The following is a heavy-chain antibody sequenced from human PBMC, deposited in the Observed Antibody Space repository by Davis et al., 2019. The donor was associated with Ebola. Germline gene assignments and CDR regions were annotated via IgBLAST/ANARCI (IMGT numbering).Heavy chain of an antibody. D-gene: IGHD3-22*01. J-gene: IGHJ4*02. CDR2: ISSNGGST. Sequence: GGSLRLSCSASGFTFSSYAMHWVRQAPGKGLEYVSAISSNGGSTYYADSVKGRFTISRDNSKNTLYLQMSSLRAEDTAVYYCVKGIVVVTDLPFDYWGQGTLVTVSS. CDR1: GFTFSSYA. V-gene: IGHV3-64D*08. CDR3: VKGIVVVTDLPFDY.